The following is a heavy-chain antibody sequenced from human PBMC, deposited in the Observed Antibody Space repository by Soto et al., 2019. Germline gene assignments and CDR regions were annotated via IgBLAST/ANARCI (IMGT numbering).Heavy chain of an antibody. V-gene: IGHV3-11*01. CDR2: IDTSGTKK. J-gene: IGHJ4*02. D-gene: IGHD3-3*01. Sequence: QVQLVESGGDLVKPGGSLRLSCAASGYTFSDYYMSWIRQAPGKGLEWISYIDTSGTKKYYADSVKGRFTIIRDNAKNSLYLEMNSLRDEDTAVYYCASHYDMWSGYLSPVDYWGQGTLVTVSS. CDR3: ASHYDMWSGYLSPVDY. CDR1: GYTFSDYY.